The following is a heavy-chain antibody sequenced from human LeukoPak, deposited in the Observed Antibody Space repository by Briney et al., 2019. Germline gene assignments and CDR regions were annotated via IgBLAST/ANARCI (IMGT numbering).Heavy chain of an antibody. CDR2: INPNRGGT. CDR3: ASGYRFRN. V-gene: IGHV1-2*02. J-gene: IGHJ4*02. CDR1: GYPFTDSY. D-gene: IGHD5-18*01. Sequence: GASVKVSSKASGYPFTDSYMHWVRQAPGQGLEWMGWINPNRGGTDYAQKFQGRVTMTRDTSISTAYMELSRLRYDDTAVYYCASGYRFRNWGQGTLVTVSS.